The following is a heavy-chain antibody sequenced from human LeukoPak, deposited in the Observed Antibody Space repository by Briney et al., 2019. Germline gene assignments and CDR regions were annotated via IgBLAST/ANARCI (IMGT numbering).Heavy chain of an antibody. V-gene: IGHV3-43*02. D-gene: IGHD3-10*01. CDR2: ISGSGGST. Sequence: GESLRLSCAASGFTFSSYAMSWVRQAPGKGLEWVSSISGSGGSTYYADSVKGRFTISRDNSKNSLYLQMNSLRTEDTALYYCAKDYYGSGSYGGMVDYWGQGTLVTVSS. CDR3: AKDYYGSGSYGGMVDY. J-gene: IGHJ4*02. CDR1: GFTFSSYA.